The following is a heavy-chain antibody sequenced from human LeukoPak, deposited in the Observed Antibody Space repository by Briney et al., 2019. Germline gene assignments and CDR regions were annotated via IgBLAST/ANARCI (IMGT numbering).Heavy chain of an antibody. J-gene: IGHJ6*02. D-gene: IGHD3-3*01. V-gene: IGHV3-74*01. Sequence: PGGSLRLSCAASGLTFSNCWMHWVRQAPGKGLEWVSRIKSDGSSTRYADSVKGRFTISRDNSKNTLYLQMNSLRAEDTAVYYCANGPTFWNGMDVWGQGTTVTVSS. CDR3: ANGPTFWNGMDV. CDR1: GLTFSNCW. CDR2: IKSDGSST.